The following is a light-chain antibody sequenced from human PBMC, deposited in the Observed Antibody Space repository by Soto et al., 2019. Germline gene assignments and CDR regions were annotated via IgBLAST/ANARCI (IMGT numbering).Light chain of an antibody. CDR3: QQYNNWPKT. CDR2: DAS. CDR1: QSVGSY. J-gene: IGKJ1*01. Sequence: EIVLTQSPATLSLSPGERATLSCRASQSVGSYLAWYQQKPGQAPRLLIYDASNRATGIPARFSGSGSGTDFTLTISRLEPEDFAVYYCQQYNNWPKTFGQGTKVDNK. V-gene: IGKV3-11*01.